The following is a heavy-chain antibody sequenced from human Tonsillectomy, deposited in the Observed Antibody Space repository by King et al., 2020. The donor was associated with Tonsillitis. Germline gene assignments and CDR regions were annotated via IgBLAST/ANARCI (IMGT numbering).Heavy chain of an antibody. V-gene: IGHV3-30*02. J-gene: IGHJ6*02. Sequence: VQLVESGGGVVQPGGSLSLSCAASGFTFSTYGMHWVRQAPGKGLEWVAFIRYDGSNKYYADSVKGRFTISRDNSKNTLSLQMNNLRAEDTAVYYCAKGLVYCDYDYSDYDYHYYGRDVWGQGTTVTVSS. CDR1: GFTFSTYG. D-gene: IGHD4-11*01. CDR3: AKGLVYCDYDYSDYDYHYYGRDV. CDR2: IRYDGSNK.